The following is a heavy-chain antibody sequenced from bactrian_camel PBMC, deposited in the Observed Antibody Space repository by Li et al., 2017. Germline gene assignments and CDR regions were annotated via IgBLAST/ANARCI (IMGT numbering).Heavy chain of an antibody. CDR1: GDVYSHYC. D-gene: IGHD1*01. J-gene: IGHJ4*01. CDR3: AEDDRVVRCFPAVDFAV. CDR2: IDSGGRT. V-gene: IGHV3S53*01. Sequence: HVQLVESGGGSVQTGGSLRLSCSASGDVYSHYCMAWFRQAPGKEREGVASIDSGGRTGYADSVKGRFTISKGNGGRTLYLQMDNLRPEDTATYYCAEDDRVVRCFPAVDFAVWGRGTQDTVS.